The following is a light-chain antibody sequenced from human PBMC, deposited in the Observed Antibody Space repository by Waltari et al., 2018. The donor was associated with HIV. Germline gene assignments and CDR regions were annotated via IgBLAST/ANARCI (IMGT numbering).Light chain of an antibody. Sequence: DIQMTQSPSSLSASVGERVPITCRVSQSISSYLNWYQQKPGKAPKLLIYAASSLQSGVPSRFSGSGSGTDFTLTISSLQTEDFATYYCQQSYSTPWTFGQGTKVEIK. CDR2: AAS. CDR1: QSISSY. J-gene: IGKJ1*01. CDR3: QQSYSTPWT. V-gene: IGKV1-39*01.